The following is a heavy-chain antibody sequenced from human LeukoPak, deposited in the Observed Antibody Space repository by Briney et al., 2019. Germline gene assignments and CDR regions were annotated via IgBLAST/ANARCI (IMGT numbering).Heavy chain of an antibody. V-gene: IGHV3-23*01. Sequence: PGGSLRLSCAASGFTFSSYAMSWVRQAPGKGLEWVSAISGSGGSTYYADSVKGRFTISRDNSKNTLYLQMNSLRAEDTAVYYCAKSYYYDSSGYSYYYYGMDVWGQGTTVTVSS. D-gene: IGHD3-22*01. CDR2: ISGSGGST. CDR1: GFTFSSYA. CDR3: AKSYYYDSSGYSYYYYGMDV. J-gene: IGHJ6*02.